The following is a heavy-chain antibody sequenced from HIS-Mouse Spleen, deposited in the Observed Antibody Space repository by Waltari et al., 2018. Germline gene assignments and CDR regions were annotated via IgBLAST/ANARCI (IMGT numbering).Heavy chain of an antibody. CDR1: GGSISSSSYY. CDR2: IYYSGST. Sequence: QLQLQESGPGLVEPSETLSLTCTVSGGSISSSSYYWGWIRQPPGKGLEWIGSIYYSGSTYYNPSLKSRVTISVDTSKNQFSLKLSSVTAADTAVYYCARVEGVLSYYDSSGYYYFDYWGQGTLVTVSS. J-gene: IGHJ4*02. CDR3: ARVEGVLSYYDSSGYYYFDY. D-gene: IGHD3-22*01. V-gene: IGHV4-39*07.